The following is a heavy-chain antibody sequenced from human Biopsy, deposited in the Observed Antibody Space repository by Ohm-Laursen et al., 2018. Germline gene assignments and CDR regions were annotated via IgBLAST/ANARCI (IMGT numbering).Heavy chain of an antibody. J-gene: IGHJ4*02. Sequence: SLRLSCAASGFTFSDYYMSWIRQAPGKGLEWLSYISGSGTTIFYADSVKGRFTVSRDNAKNSLYLQMNSLTVEDTAVYYCARDGAGSYHDYWVQGTLVTVSS. D-gene: IGHD3-10*01. CDR2: ISGSGTTI. CDR3: ARDGAGSYHDY. CDR1: GFTFSDYY. V-gene: IGHV3-11*01.